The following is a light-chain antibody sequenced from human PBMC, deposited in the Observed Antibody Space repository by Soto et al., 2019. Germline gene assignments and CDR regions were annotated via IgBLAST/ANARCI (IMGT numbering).Light chain of an antibody. V-gene: IGLV2-11*01. CDR3: CSYAGGYTHSV. CDR1: SSDVGTYNY. CDR2: DVS. J-gene: IGLJ2*01. Sequence: QSALTQPRSVSGPPGQSVSISCSGTSSDVGTYNYVSWYQQHPGKAPKLMIYDVSNRPSGVPDRFSGSKSGNTASLTISGRQAEDEADYYCCSYAGGYTHSVFGGGTQLTVL.